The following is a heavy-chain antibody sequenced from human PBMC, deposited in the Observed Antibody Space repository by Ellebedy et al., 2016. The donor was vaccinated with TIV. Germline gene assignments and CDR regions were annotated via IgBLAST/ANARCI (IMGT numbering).Heavy chain of an antibody. V-gene: IGHV3-74*01. CDR3: TRDDVSYGMEV. CDR2: VNSYGRGP. CDR1: GFTFTNYW. Sequence: GESLKISCAASGFTFTNYWMHWVRQAPGKGLMWVSSVNSYGRGPRYAESVKGCFTISRDNAKKTVDLQMSSLRDEDTAVYFCTRDDVSYGMEVWGQGTTVIVSS. J-gene: IGHJ6*02.